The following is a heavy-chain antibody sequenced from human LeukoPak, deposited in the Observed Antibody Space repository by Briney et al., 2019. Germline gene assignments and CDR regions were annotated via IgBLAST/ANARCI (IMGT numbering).Heavy chain of an antibody. CDR3: ARHSSGYSVY. CDR1: GYSFTSYW. Sequence: KNGESLKISCKGSGYSFTSYWICWVRLMPGKGREWMGSIYHGDSDTRYSPSSQGQVTISAHKPISTAYLQWSTLKASDTAMYYCARHSSGYSVYWGQGTLVTVSS. CDR2: IYHGDSDT. J-gene: IGHJ4*02. V-gene: IGHV5-51*01. D-gene: IGHD3-22*01.